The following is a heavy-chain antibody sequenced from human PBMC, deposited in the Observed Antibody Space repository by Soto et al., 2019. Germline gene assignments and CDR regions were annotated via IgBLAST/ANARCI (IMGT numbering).Heavy chain of an antibody. CDR1: GYRFTSYW. CDR2: IYPGDSDT. V-gene: IGHV5-51*01. CDR3: ASYATVTAPYRHDF. D-gene: IGHD4-17*01. Sequence: PGESLKNSCKASGYRFTSYWIGWVRQMPGKGLEWMGIIYPGDSDTTYSPSFQGQVTISADKSISTAYLQWSSLKAPDTAMYYCASYATVTAPYRHDFWARGTTVPVS. J-gene: IGHJ6*02.